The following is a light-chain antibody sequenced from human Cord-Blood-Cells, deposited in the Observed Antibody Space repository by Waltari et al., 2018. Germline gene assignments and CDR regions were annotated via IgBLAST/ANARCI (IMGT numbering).Light chain of an antibody. CDR1: QSISSW. V-gene: IGKV1-5*03. CDR2: MAS. Sequence: DIQMTQSPSTLSASVGDRVTITCRASQSISSWLSWYQQKPGNAPKLLIYMASSLESGVPSRFSGSGSGTEFTLTISSLQPDDFATYYCQQYNSYSPTFGQGTKVEIK. CDR3: QQYNSYSPT. J-gene: IGKJ1*01.